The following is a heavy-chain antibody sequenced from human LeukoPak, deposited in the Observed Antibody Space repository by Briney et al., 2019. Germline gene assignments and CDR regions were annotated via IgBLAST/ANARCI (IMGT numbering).Heavy chain of an antibody. D-gene: IGHD1-26*01. J-gene: IGHJ4*02. CDR2: ISHAGDT. V-gene: IGHV4-38-2*02. CDR3: GRGEVGEFDH. CDR1: GYSITRGYN. Sequence: SATLSLTCTVSGYSITRGYNWGWIRQSPGKGLEWIASISHAGDTYYNPSLKSRVTISVDTSKNHFSLNLASVTAPDTAVYFCGRGEVGEFDHWGQGTLVTVSS.